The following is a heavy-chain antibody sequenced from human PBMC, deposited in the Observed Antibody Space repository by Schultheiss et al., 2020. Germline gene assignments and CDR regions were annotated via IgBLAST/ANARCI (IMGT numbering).Heavy chain of an antibody. CDR3: ARVSRASTTSRLYYYYGMDV. CDR2: IYYSGST. D-gene: IGHD1-1*01. Sequence: SETLSLTCAVSGYSISSGYYWSWIRQHPGKGLEWIGYIYYSGSTNYNPSLKSRVTISVDTSKNQFSLKLSSVTAADTAVYYCARVSRASTTSRLYYYYGMDVWGQGTTVTVS. J-gene: IGHJ6*02. V-gene: IGHV4-31*11. CDR1: GYSISSGYY.